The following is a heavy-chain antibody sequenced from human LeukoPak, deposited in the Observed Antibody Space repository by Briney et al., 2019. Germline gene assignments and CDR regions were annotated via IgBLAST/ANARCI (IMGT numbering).Heavy chain of an antibody. J-gene: IGHJ4*02. CDR3: AGGYYAGY. CDR2: INKDGSRK. D-gene: IGHD2-2*01. Sequence: PGGSVRLSCVGSGFTFSNYWINWVRQAPGKGLEWVGNINKDGSRKNYADSVKGRFTISRDNSKNSLYLQMDSLRAEDTALYYCAGGYYAGYWGQGTQVTVSS. CDR1: GFTFSNYW. V-gene: IGHV3-7*04.